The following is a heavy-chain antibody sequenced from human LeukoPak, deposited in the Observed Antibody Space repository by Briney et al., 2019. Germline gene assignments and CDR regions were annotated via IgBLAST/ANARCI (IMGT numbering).Heavy chain of an antibody. V-gene: IGHV3-21*01. J-gene: IGHJ4*02. CDR2: ISSSSSYI. Sequence: GGSLRLSCAASGFTFSSYSMNWVRQAPGKGLEWVSSISSSSSYIYYADSVKGRFTISRDNAKNSLYLQMNSLRAEDTAVYYCAMDRLRKVQQQFDYWGQGTLVTVSS. CDR3: AMDRLRKVQQQFDY. CDR1: GFTFSSYS. D-gene: IGHD2-21*01.